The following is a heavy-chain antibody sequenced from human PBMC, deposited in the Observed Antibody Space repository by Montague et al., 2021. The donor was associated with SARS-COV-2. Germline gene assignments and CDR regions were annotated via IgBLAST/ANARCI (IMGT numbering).Heavy chain of an antibody. J-gene: IGHJ4*02. CDR3: ARGMHYYDSSRYYFDY. D-gene: IGHD3-22*01. CDR1: GGAISSYY. V-gene: IGHV4-59*01. CDR2: IYYSGST. Sequence: SETLSLACTVSGGAISSYYWSWIRQPPGKGLEWIGYIYYSGSTNYNPSLKSRVTISVDTSKNQFSLKLSSVTAADTAVYYCARGMHYYDSSRYYFDYWGQGTLVTVSS.